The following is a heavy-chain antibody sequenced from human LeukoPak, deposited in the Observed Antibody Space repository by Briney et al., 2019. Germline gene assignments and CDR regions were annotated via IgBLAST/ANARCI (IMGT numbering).Heavy chain of an antibody. CDR3: TKGFNSGWYNFDN. CDR2: VSGGGGIT. D-gene: IGHD6-19*01. J-gene: IGHJ4*02. V-gene: IGHV3-23*01. Sequence: GGSLRLSCTASGLTFSSYVMTWVRQAPGKGLEWVSAVSGGGGITNYADSVKGRFTISRDNSKNTLYLQMNSLRAEDTAVYYCTKGFNSGWYNFDNWGQGTLVTVSS. CDR1: GLTFSSYV.